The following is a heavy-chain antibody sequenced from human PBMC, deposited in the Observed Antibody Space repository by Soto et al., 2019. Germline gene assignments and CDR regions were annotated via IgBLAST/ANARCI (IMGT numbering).Heavy chain of an antibody. CDR1: GYTFTSYG. V-gene: IGHV1-18*01. D-gene: IGHD3-22*01. Sequence: SVKVSCKASGYTFTSYGVSWVRRGAWQWLEWMGWISAYNGNTNYAQKLQGRVTMTTDTSTSTAYMELRSLRSDDTAVYYCARVRNYYDSSGQGAFDIWGQGTMVTVSS. CDR2: ISAYNGNT. J-gene: IGHJ3*02. CDR3: ARVRNYYDSSGQGAFDI.